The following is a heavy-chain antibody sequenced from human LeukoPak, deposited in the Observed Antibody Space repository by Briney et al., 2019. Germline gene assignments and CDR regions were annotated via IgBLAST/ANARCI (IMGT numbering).Heavy chain of an antibody. CDR3: ARYYYDSSVYFDY. Sequence: GGSLRLSCAASGFAVSTTYMSWVRQAPGKGLEWVSVIYTSGSTYYADSVKGRFTISRDNSKNTVYLQMNSLRAEDTAVYYCARYYYDSSVYFDYWGQGTLVTVSS. D-gene: IGHD3-22*01. CDR2: IYTSGST. V-gene: IGHV3-53*05. CDR1: GFAVSTTY. J-gene: IGHJ4*02.